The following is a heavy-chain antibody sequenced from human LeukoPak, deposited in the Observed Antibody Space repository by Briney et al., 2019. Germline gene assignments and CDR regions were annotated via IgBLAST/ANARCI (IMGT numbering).Heavy chain of an antibody. V-gene: IGHV3-49*04. CDR3: SRKLLGVSQASDI. D-gene: IGHD2-21*02. CDR2: IRSKAYGGTA. CDR1: GFTFTTYW. Sequence: PGESLRLSCAASGFTFTTYWMNWVRQAPGKGLEWVGFIRSKAYGGTAEYAASVRGRFTISRDDSKSIAYLQINSLQTEDTAVYYCSRKLLGVSQASDIWGQGTMVTVSS. J-gene: IGHJ3*02.